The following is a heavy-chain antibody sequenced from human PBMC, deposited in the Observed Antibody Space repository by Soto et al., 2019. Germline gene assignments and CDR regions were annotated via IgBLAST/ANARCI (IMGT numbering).Heavy chain of an antibody. V-gene: IGHV4-59*01. CDR1: GGSISSFY. J-gene: IGHJ3*02. Sequence: SETLSLTCTVSGGSISSFYWSWIRQPPGKGLEWIGYIYYSGSTNYNPSLKSRVTISVDTSKNQFSLKLSSVNAADTAVYYCAREGYYDSSGYPARDAFDIWGQGTMVTVSS. CDR2: IYYSGST. CDR3: AREGYYDSSGYPARDAFDI. D-gene: IGHD3-22*01.